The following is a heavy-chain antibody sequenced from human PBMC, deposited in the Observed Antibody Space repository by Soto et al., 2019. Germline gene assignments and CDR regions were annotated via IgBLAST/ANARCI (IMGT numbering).Heavy chain of an antibody. CDR2: ISPYSGNT. J-gene: IGHJ6*02. V-gene: IGHV1-18*01. Sequence: QVQLVQSGDEVRKPGSSVKVSCKASGYIFVNYGIAWVRQAPGQGLDWMGWISPYSGNTHYASKVQGRLTMTTDTSTSAADMDRGSLTSGETAVYYCAMVDNYVTPTPQDVWGQGTTVTVSS. CDR1: GYIFVNYG. D-gene: IGHD3-16*01. CDR3: AMVDNYVTPTPQDV.